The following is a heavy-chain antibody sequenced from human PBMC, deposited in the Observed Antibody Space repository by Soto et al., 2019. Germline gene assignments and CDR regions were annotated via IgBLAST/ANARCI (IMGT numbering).Heavy chain of an antibody. CDR1: GFTFSSYG. J-gene: IGHJ1*01. V-gene: IGHV3-33*06. Sequence: QVQLVESGGGVVQPGRSLRLSCAASGFTFSSYGMHWVRQAPGNGLEGVAVLWSDGSKEYYADSVKGRFAISRDNSKNTLYLQMNSLRAEDTAVYYCANGGTEYFLHWGQGTLVTVSS. CDR2: LWSDGSKE. CDR3: ANGGTEYFLH.